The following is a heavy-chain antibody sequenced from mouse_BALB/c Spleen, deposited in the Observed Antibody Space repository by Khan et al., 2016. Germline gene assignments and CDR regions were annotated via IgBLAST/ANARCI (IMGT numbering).Heavy chain of an antibody. CDR1: GYSITSDYA. Sequence: EVQLQESGPGLVKPSQSLSLTCTVTGYSITSDYAWNWIRQFPGNRLEWMGFISYSGNTNYNPSLKSRISVTRDTSKNQFFLQLNSVTTEDTATYCCARMYGGDFDYWGQGTTLTVSS. D-gene: IGHD2-10*02. CDR3: ARMYGGDFDY. V-gene: IGHV3-2*02. CDR2: ISYSGNT. J-gene: IGHJ2*01.